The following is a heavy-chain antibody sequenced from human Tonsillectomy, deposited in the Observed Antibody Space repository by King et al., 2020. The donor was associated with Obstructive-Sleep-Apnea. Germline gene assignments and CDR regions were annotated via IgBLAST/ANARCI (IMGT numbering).Heavy chain of an antibody. J-gene: IGHJ4*02. D-gene: IGHD5-18*01. CDR1: GFTFSSYT. CDR2: ISGTGVYT. Sequence: VQLQESGGGLIQPGGSLRLSCAASGFTFSSYTMSWVRQAPGKGLEWVSGISGTGVYTYYAVSVKGRFTVSRDNSKNTLYLQMNRLRAEDTAIYYCAKDQLWEKDYWGQGTLVTVSS. CDR3: AKDQLWEKDY. V-gene: IGHV3-23*01.